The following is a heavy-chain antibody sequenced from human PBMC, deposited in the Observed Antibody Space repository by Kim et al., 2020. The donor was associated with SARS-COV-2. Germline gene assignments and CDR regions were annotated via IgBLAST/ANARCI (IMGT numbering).Heavy chain of an antibody. CDR2: MYYSGAN. Sequence: SETLSLTCTVSGDSISSNYWSWIRQPPGKGLEWIGYMYYSGANNYNPSLKSRVTISVDTSKNQFSLKLSSVTAADTAGYYCARGKASNPWGQGKLVTVSS. J-gene: IGHJ5*02. V-gene: IGHV4-59*13. CDR3: ARGKASNP. CDR1: GDSISSNY.